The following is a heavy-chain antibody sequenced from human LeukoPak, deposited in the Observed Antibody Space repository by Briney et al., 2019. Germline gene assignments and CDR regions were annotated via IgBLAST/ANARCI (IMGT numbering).Heavy chain of an antibody. Sequence: ASVKVSCKASGYTFTGYYMHWVRQAPGQGLEWMGWINPNSGGTNYAQKFQGRVTMTRDTSISTAYMELSRLRSDDTAVYYCAREAGYSYGYRCWDYWGQGTLVTVSS. CDR2: INPNSGGT. CDR3: AREAGYSYGYRCWDY. D-gene: IGHD5-18*01. CDR1: GYTFTGYY. J-gene: IGHJ4*02. V-gene: IGHV1-2*02.